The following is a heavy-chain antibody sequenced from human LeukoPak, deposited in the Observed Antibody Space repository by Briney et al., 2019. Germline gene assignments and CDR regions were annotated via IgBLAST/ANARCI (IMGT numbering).Heavy chain of an antibody. J-gene: IGHJ6*02. CDR1: GGSIINSIYH. CDR3: ARHSGLAMANYYGMDA. V-gene: IGHV4-39*01. CDR2: IHHTGPT. Sequence: SETLSLTCAVSGGSIINSIYHWGWIRQPPGEGLEWIGSIHHTGPTYYNPSLKSRLTTSVDTSNNQFSLKLRSVTAADTAVYYCARHSGLAMANYYGMDAWGQGTTVTVSS. D-gene: IGHD6-19*01.